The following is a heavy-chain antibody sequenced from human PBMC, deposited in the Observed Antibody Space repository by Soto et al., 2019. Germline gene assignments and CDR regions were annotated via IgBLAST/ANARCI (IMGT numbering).Heavy chain of an antibody. Sequence: QVQLVQSGAEVKKPGSSVKVSCKASGGTFNSYAISWVRQAPGQGLEWMGGIIPIFGTANYAQKFQGRVTISADKSTSTVYMELSSLRSEDTAVYYCARALYSNYNYYYYGTDVWGQGTTVTVSS. J-gene: IGHJ6*02. V-gene: IGHV1-69*06. D-gene: IGHD4-4*01. CDR3: ARALYSNYNYYYYGTDV. CDR1: GGTFNSYA. CDR2: IIPIFGTA.